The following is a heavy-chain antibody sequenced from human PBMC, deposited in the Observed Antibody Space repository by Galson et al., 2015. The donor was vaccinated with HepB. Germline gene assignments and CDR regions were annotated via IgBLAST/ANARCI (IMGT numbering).Heavy chain of an antibody. CDR1: GFTFDDFG. Sequence: SLRLSCAASGFTFDDFGMSWVRQAPGKGLEWVSGINWNGGSTGYADSVKGRFTISRDNAKNSLYLQMNSLRVEDTAFYHCARSEYSAYDPFDYWGQGTLVTVSS. CDR3: ARSEYSAYDPFDY. CDR2: INWNGGST. V-gene: IGHV3-20*01. J-gene: IGHJ4*02. D-gene: IGHD5-12*01.